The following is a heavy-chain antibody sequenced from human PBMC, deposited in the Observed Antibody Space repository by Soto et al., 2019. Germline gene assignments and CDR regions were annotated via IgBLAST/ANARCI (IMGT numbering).Heavy chain of an antibody. V-gene: IGHV3-33*01. CDR2: IWYDGSNK. J-gene: IGHJ6*02. CDR3: ARGNYYYGMDV. Sequence: GGSLRLSCAASGFTFSSYGMHWVSQAPGKGLEWVAVIWYDGSNKYYADSVKGRFTISRDNSKNTLYLQMNSLRAEDTAVYYCARGNYYYGMDVWGQGTTVTVSS. CDR1: GFTFSSYG.